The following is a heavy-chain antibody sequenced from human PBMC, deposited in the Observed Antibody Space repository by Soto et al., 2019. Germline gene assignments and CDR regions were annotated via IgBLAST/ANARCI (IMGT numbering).Heavy chain of an antibody. CDR3: ARADLRTYYYDSSGYYTRLDY. V-gene: IGHV1-69*13. CDR1: GGTFSSYA. J-gene: IGHJ4*02. Sequence: GASVKVSCKASGGTFSSYAISWVRQAPGQGLEWMGGIIPIFGTANYAQKFQGRVTITADESTSTAYMELSSLRSEDTAVYYCARADLRTYYYDSSGYYTRLDYWGQGTLVTVS. D-gene: IGHD3-22*01. CDR2: IIPIFGTA.